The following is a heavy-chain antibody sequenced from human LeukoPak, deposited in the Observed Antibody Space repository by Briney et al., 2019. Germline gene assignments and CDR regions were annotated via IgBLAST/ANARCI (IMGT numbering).Heavy chain of an antibody. V-gene: IGHV4-38-2*01. CDR1: GYSISRGYY. CDR3: ARFHRAVAGTGVFDY. Sequence: PSETLSLTCAVSGYSISRGYYWGWIRQPPGTGLEWIGSIYHSGSTYYNPSLKSRVTISVDTSKNQFSLKLSSVTAADTAVYYRARFHRAVAGTGVFDYWGQGTLVTVSS. J-gene: IGHJ4*02. D-gene: IGHD6-19*01. CDR2: IYHSGST.